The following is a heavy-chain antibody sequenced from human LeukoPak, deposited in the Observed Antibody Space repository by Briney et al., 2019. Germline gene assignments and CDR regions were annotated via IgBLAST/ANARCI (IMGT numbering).Heavy chain of an antibody. CDR1: GGTFSSYA. CDR3: ARYYGDTYNWFDP. CDR2: IIPIFGTA. V-gene: IGHV1-69*06. J-gene: IGHJ5*02. D-gene: IGHD4-17*01. Sequence: SVKVSCKASGGTFSSYAISWVRQAPGQGLEWMGGIIPIFGTANYAQKFQGRVTITADKSTSTAYMELSSLRSEDTAVYYCARYYGDTYNWFDPWGQGTLVTVSS.